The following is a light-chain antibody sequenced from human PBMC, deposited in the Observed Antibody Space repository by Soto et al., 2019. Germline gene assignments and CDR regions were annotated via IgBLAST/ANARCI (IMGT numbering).Light chain of an antibody. J-gene: IGLJ1*01. CDR1: SGHSYYA. CDR3: QTWVTGIYV. Sequence: QLVLTQSPSASATLGASVKLTCTLSSGHSYYAIAWHQQQPEKGHRYLMKLNSDGSHSKGDGIPDRFSGSSSGAERYLTISSLQSEDEADYYCQTWVTGIYVFGTGTKVTVL. CDR2: LNSDGSH. V-gene: IGLV4-69*01.